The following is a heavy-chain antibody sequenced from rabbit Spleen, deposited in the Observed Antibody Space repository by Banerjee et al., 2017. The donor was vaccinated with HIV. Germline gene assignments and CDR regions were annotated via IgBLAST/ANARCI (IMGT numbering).Heavy chain of an antibody. J-gene: IGHJ6*01. Sequence: QEQLVESGGGLVQPEGSLTLTCTASGFSFSSSDYMCWVRQAPGKGLEWIACIAGSSSGFIYSATWAKGRFTCSKTSSTTVTLQMTSLTVADTANYFCARDTGSSFSSYGMDLWGPGTLVTVS. D-gene: IGHD8-1*01. CDR2: IAGSSSGFI. V-gene: IGHV1S45*01. CDR3: ARDTGSSFSSYGMDL. CDR1: GFSFSSSDY.